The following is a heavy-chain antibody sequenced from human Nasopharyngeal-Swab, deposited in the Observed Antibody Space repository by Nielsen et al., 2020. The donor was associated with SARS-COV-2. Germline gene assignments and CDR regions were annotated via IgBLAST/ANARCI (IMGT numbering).Heavy chain of an antibody. V-gene: IGHV6-1*01. CDR2: TYYRSKWYN. Sequence: SQTLSLICAISGDSVSSNSAVWNCIRQSPSRGLEWLGRTYYRSKWYNDYAVPVKSRITINPDTSKNQFFLQLNSVTPEDTAVYYCARVRQQAGGGAFDIWGQGTMVTVSS. CDR3: ARVRQQAGGGAFDI. J-gene: IGHJ3*02. CDR1: GDSVSSNSAV. D-gene: IGHD6-13*01.